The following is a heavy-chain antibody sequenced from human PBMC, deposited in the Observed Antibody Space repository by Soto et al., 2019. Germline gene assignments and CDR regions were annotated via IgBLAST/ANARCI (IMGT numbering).Heavy chain of an antibody. CDR1: GYSISSGYY. CDR2: IYHSGST. D-gene: IGHD1-26*01. J-gene: IGHJ6*02. Sequence: SETLSLTCAVSGYSISSGYYWGWIRQPPGKGLEWIGSIYHSGSTYYNPSLKSRVTISVDTSRNQFSLKLSSVTAADTAVYYCATYSMGVYYGMDVWGQGTTVTVSS. V-gene: IGHV4-38-2*01. CDR3: ATYSMGVYYGMDV.